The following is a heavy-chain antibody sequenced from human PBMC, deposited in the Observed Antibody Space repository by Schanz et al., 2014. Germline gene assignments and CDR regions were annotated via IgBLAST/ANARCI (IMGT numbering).Heavy chain of an antibody. D-gene: IGHD1-26*01. CDR2: VCYDGSKK. Sequence: QVQLVESGGGLVQPGGSLRLSCAASGFTFSSYWMSWVRQAPGEGLEWVAVVCYDGSKKYYADSVKGRFTTSRDNSKNTMYLQMNSLRAEDTAVYYCVKDLQRELLRDDHYYGMDVWGQGTTVTVSS. V-gene: IGHV3-33*06. CDR3: VKDLQRELLRDDHYYGMDV. J-gene: IGHJ6*02. CDR1: GFTFSSYW.